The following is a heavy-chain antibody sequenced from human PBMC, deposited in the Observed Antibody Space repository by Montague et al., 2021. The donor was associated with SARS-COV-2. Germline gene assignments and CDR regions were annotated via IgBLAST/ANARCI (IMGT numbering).Heavy chain of an antibody. CDR1: GFSVDNSD. V-gene: IGHV3-9*01. CDR2: FSWKGHSI. D-gene: IGHD6-19*01. J-gene: IGHJ4*02. CDR3: AKDLNSAVAGPTMGH. Sequence: SLSLSCSASGFSVDNSDMHWVRQAPGKGLEWVSGFSWKGHSIGYAASVEGRFTISRDSGKNSLYLQMNSLTVEDTALYYCAKDLNSAVAGPTMGHWGQGTLVTVSS.